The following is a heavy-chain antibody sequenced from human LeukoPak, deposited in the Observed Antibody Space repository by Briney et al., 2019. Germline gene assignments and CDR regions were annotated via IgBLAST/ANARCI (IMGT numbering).Heavy chain of an antibody. D-gene: IGHD6-19*01. CDR3: ARYSSGWRSPFDY. Sequence: GGSLRLSCAASGFTFRSYSMNWVRQAPGKGLEWVSSISSSSSYIYYADSVKGRFTISRDNAKNSLYLQMNSLRAEDTAVYYCARYSSGWRSPFDYWGQGTLVTVSS. CDR2: ISSSSSYI. CDR1: GFTFRSYS. J-gene: IGHJ4*02. V-gene: IGHV3-21*01.